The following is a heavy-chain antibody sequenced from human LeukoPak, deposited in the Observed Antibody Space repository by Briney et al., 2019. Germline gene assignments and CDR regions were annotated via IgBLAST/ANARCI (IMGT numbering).Heavy chain of an antibody. J-gene: IGHJ4*02. CDR2: INHSGST. CDR1: GGSFSGYS. CDR3: ARGYLRYFDWFPVWDY. V-gene: IGHV4-34*01. D-gene: IGHD3-9*01. Sequence: SETLSLTCAVYGGSFSGYSWSWIRQPPGKGLEWIGEINHSGSTNYNPSLKSRVTISVDTSKNQFSLKLSSVTAADTAVYYCARGYLRYFDWFPVWDYWGQGTLVTVSS.